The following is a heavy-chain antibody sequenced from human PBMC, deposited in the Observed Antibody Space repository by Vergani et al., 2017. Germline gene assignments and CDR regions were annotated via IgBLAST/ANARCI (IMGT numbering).Heavy chain of an antibody. J-gene: IGHJ4*02. D-gene: IGHD3-10*01. CDR1: GFPFSACP. Sequence: EVQLLQSGGGVIQPGGSVRLSCAASGFPFSACPMTWVRQAPGKGLEWVSVIYSGGSTYYADSVKGRFTISRDNSKNTLYLQMNSLRAEDTAVYYCARGAFGSGTYYTPVYFDYWGQGTLVTVSS. CDR3: ARGAFGSGTYYTPVYFDY. CDR2: IYSGGST. V-gene: IGHV3-66*02.